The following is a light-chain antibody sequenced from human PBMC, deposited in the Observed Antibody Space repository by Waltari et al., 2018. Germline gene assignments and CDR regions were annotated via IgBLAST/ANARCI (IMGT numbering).Light chain of an antibody. Sequence: QSALTQPASVSGSPGQSITISCTGTSSDVGSFNLVSWYPLLPGKAPKLLISEVNTRPYGVSTRFSGSKSGITASLTLSGLQAGDEADYYCCSYAGSTTFVLFGGGTKLTVL. CDR2: EVN. CDR1: SSDVGSFNL. CDR3: CSYAGSTTFVL. V-gene: IGLV2-23*02. J-gene: IGLJ2*01.